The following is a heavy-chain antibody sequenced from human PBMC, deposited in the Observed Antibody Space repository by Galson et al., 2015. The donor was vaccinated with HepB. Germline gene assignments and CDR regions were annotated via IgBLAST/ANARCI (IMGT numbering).Heavy chain of an antibody. CDR1: GFTFSSYG. V-gene: IGHV3-33*08. CDR2: IWYDGSNK. D-gene: IGHD6-13*01. Sequence: SLRLSCAASGFTFSSYGMHWVRQAPGKGLEWVAVIWYDGSNKYYADSVKGRFTISRDNSKNTLYLQMNSLRAEDTAVYYCARVLKGPVPTGYSSSWSLRGDYYYYYMDVWGKGTTVTVSS. J-gene: IGHJ6*03. CDR3: ARVLKGPVPTGYSSSWSLRGDYYYYYMDV.